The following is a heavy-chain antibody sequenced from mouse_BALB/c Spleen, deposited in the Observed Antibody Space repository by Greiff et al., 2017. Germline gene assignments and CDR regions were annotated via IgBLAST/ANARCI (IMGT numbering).Heavy chain of an antibody. Sequence: VQLQQSGTVLARPGASVKMSCKASGYTFTSYWMHWVKQRPGQGLEWIGAIYPGNSDTSYNQKFKGKAKLTAVTSTSTAYMELSSLTNEDSAVYYCTRIYDGYNWYFDVWGAGTTVTVSS. D-gene: IGHD2-3*01. CDR1: GYTFTSYW. CDR3: TRIYDGYNWYFDV. CDR2: IYPGNSDT. J-gene: IGHJ1*01. V-gene: IGHV1-5*01.